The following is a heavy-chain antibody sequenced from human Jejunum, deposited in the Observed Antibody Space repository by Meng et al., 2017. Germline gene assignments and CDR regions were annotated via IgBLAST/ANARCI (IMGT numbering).Heavy chain of an antibody. Sequence: QLQLQESGAGLVKASETLSPTCTAFGGSISGSYDYWGWIRQPPGKGLDWTGTISYSGSTYYNPSLTSRVTISMDTSKNQFSLKLSSVTAADTAVYYCARHFSGSGTWFFDSWGQGALVTVSS. D-gene: IGHD3-10*01. J-gene: IGHJ4*02. CDR3: ARHFSGSGTWFFDS. V-gene: IGHV4-39*01. CDR1: GGSISGSYDY. CDR2: ISYSGST.